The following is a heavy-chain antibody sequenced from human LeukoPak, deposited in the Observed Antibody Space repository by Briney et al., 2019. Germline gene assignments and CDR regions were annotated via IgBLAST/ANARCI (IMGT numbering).Heavy chain of an antibody. D-gene: IGHD3-9*01. CDR2: IKQDGSDR. CDR1: EFNFGNYW. Sequence: PGGSLRLSCVVSEFNFGNYWMSWVRQTPGKGLEWVANIKQDGSDRYYVDSVKGRFIISRDNAKNSLYLQMNSLRDEDTAVYYCAVRYFDWLLPPRHYYYGMDVWGQGTTVTVSS. V-gene: IGHV3-7*03. J-gene: IGHJ6*02. CDR3: AVRYFDWLLPPRHYYYGMDV.